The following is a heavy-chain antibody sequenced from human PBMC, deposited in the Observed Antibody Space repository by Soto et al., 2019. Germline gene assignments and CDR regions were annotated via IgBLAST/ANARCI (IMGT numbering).Heavy chain of an antibody. D-gene: IGHD5-12*01. CDR1: GFTFSDHY. CDR3: ARDRYSGYDFPDAFDI. CDR2: TRNKANSYTT. V-gene: IGHV3-72*01. Sequence: GGSLRLSCAASGFTFSDHYMDWVRQAPGKGLEWVGRTRNKANSYTTEYAASVKGRFTISRDDSKNSLYLQMNSLKTEDTAVYYCARDRYSGYDFPDAFDIWGQGTMVTVSS. J-gene: IGHJ3*02.